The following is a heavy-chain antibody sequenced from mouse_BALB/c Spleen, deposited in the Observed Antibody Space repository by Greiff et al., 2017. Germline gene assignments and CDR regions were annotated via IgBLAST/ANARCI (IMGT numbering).Heavy chain of an antibody. CDR2: ISDGGSYT. Sequence: EVQGVESGGGLVKPGGSLKLSCAASGFTFSDYYMYWVRQTPEKRLEWVATISDGGSYTYYPDSVKGRFTISRDNAKNNLYLQMSSLKSEDTAMYYCARAYYGSSSAWFAYWGQGTLVTVSA. V-gene: IGHV5-4*02. J-gene: IGHJ3*01. CDR1: GFTFSDYY. D-gene: IGHD1-1*01. CDR3: ARAYYGSSSAWFAY.